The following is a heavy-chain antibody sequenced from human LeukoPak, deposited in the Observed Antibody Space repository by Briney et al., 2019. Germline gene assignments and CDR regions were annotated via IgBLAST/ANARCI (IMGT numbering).Heavy chain of an antibody. CDR2: IYYSGST. J-gene: IGHJ4*02. D-gene: IGHD2-2*01. V-gene: IGHV4-59*01. CDR3: ARGAMPLYFDY. Sequence: KPSETLSLTCAVYGGSFSGYYWSWIRQPPGKGLEWIGYIYYSGSTNYNPSLKSRVTISVDTSKNQFSLKLSSVTAADTAVYYCARGAMPLYFDYWGQGTLVTVSS. CDR1: GGSFSGYY.